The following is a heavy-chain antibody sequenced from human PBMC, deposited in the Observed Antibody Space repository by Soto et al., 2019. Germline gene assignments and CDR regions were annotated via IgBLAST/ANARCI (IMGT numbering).Heavy chain of an antibody. CDR1: GGTFSSYA. Sequence: QVQLVQSGAEVKKPGSSVKVSCKASGGTFSSYAISWVRQAPGQGLEWMGGIIPIFGTANYAQKFQGRVTITADESTSTAYMELSSLRSEDSAVYYCARHIAAAGTRGVWFDPWGQGTLVTVSS. V-gene: IGHV1-69*01. J-gene: IGHJ5*02. D-gene: IGHD6-13*01. CDR2: IIPIFGTA. CDR3: ARHIAAAGTRGVWFDP.